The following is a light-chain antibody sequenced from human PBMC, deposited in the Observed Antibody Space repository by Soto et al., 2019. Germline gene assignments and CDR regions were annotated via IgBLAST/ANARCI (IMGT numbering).Light chain of an antibody. V-gene: IGLV3-21*02. Sequence: SYELTQPPSVSVAPGQTARITCGGNNIGRKSVHWYQQKPGQAPVLVVHDDSDRPSGIPERFSGANSGNTATLNISRVEAGDEADYYCQLWDSSSDDRVFGGGTKLTVL. CDR1: NIGRKS. J-gene: IGLJ3*02. CDR2: DDS. CDR3: QLWDSSSDDRV.